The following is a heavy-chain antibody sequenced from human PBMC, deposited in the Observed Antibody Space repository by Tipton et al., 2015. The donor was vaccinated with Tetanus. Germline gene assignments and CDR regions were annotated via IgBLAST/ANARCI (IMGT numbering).Heavy chain of an antibody. Sequence: QVQLVQSGAEVKKPGASVKVSCKASGYTFTTYGITWVRQAPGRGLEWMGWVSTYNGNTEYAQNFEGRVTMTTDTSTRTGYMELRSLKSGDTAMEFCVRDGSQTNATTSLDYWGQGTLVSVSS. J-gene: IGHJ4*02. CDR3: VRDGSQTNATTSLDY. V-gene: IGHV1-18*01. D-gene: IGHD1-26*01. CDR1: GYTFTTYG. CDR2: VSTYNGNT.